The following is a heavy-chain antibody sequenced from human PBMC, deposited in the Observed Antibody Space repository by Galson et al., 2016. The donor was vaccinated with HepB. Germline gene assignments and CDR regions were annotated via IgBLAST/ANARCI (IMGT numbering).Heavy chain of an antibody. V-gene: IGHV3-23*01. CDR1: GFVFSNFG. J-gene: IGHJ4*02. CDR3: ATSHGVRRPHTNFWSGYYAKYYFDY. Sequence: SLRLSCAASGFVFSNFGLSWVRQAPGKGLEWVASISTRRTTYYSDSVQGRFTISRDNSNNTLYLQMNSLRAEDTAVYYCATSHGVRRPHTNFWSGYYAKYYFDYGGQGTLVTVSS. CDR2: ISTRRTT. D-gene: IGHD3-3*01.